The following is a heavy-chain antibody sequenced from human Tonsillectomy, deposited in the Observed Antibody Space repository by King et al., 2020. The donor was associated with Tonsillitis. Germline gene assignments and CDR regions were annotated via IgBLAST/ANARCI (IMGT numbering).Heavy chain of an antibody. CDR2: ITNSGEIN. CDR1: AFPFSSYA. Sequence: VQLVESGGGLVQPGGSLRLSCAASAFPFSSYAMNWVRQAPGKGREWISYITNSGEINHYVDPVKGRFTISRDNAKNSLYLQMNSLRVDDTAVYYCVRDHMYAFDIWGQGTMVTVSS. V-gene: IGHV3-48*01. J-gene: IGHJ3*02. CDR3: VRDHMYAFDI.